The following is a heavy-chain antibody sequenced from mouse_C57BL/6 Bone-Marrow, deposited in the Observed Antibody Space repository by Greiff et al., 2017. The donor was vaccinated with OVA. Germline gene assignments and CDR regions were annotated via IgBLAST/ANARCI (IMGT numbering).Heavy chain of an antibody. Sequence: DVKLVESGPGLVKPSQSLSLTCSVTGYSITSGYYWNWIRQFPGNKLEWMGYISYDGSNNYNPSLKNRISITRDTSKNQFFLRLNSVTTEDTATYYCARTYGYGSWFAYWGQGTLVTVSA. D-gene: IGHD2-2*01. CDR2: ISYDGSN. J-gene: IGHJ3*01. V-gene: IGHV3-6*01. CDR1: GYSITSGYY. CDR3: ARTYGYGSWFAY.